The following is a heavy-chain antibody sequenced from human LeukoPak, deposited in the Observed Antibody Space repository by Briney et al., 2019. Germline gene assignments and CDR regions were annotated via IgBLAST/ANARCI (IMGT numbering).Heavy chain of an antibody. J-gene: IGHJ4*02. D-gene: IGHD3-10*01. CDR2: FDPEDGQT. CDR3: ASEPEYYVLGSPFHY. V-gene: IGHV1-24*01. CDR1: GYTLTELS. Sequence: ASVKVSCKVYGYTLTELSMHWVRQAPGKGLEWMGGFDPEDGQTIYAQKFQGRVTMTEDTSTNTAYMELSSLRSEDTAVYYCASEPEYYVLGSPFHYWGQGTLVTVSS.